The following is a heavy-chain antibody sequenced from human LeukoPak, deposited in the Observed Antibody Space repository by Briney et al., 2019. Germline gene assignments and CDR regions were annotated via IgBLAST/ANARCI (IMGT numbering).Heavy chain of an antibody. D-gene: IGHD3-3*01. CDR1: GGSISSYY. CDR3: ARGGFLEWLKGSDP. Sequence: SETLSLTCTVSGGSISSYYWSWIRQPAGKGLEWIGRIYSSGSTNYNPSLKSRVTMSVDTSKNQFSLKLSSVTAADTAVYYCARGGFLEWLKGSDPWGQGTLVTVSS. V-gene: IGHV4-4*07. J-gene: IGHJ5*02. CDR2: IYSSGST.